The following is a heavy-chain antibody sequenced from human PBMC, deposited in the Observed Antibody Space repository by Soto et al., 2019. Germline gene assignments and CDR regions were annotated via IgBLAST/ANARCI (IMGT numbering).Heavy chain of an antibody. CDR2: IYYSGST. J-gene: IGHJ6*02. CDR1: GGSISSGDYY. V-gene: IGHV4-30-4*01. D-gene: IGHD5-18*01. CDR3: AGDRYTAMVTDYYYYGMDV. Sequence: SETLSLTCTVSGGSISSGDYYWSWIRQPPGKGLEWIGYIYYSGSTYYNPSLRSRVTISVDTSKNQFSLKLSSVTAADTAVYYCAGDRYTAMVTDYYYYGMDVWGQGTTVTVSS.